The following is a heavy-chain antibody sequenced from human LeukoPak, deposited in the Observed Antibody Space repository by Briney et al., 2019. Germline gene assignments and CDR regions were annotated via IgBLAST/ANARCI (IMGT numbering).Heavy chain of an antibody. V-gene: IGHV3-23*01. CDR3: ANTVTSKPFDY. CDR2: ISGSGGST. CDR1: GFTFTSYA. D-gene: IGHD4-17*01. Sequence: GGSPRLSCAASGFTFTSYAMSWVRQAPGKGLEWVSGISGSGGSTYYADSVKGRFTISRDNSKNTLYLQMNSLRAEDTAVYYCANTVTSKPFDYWGQGTLLTVSS. J-gene: IGHJ4*02.